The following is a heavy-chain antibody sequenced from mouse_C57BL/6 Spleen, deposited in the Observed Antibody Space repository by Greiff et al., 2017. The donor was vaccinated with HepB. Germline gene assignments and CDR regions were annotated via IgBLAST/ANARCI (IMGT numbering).Heavy chain of an antibody. CDR3: ARRGTRYAMDY. J-gene: IGHJ4*01. CDR1: GYTFTDYN. Sequence: VQLQQSGPELVKPGASVKIPCTASGYTFTDYNMYWVKQSHGKSLEWIGDINPNNGGTIYNQKFKGKASLTVDKSSSTAYMELRSLTSEDTAVYYCARRGTRYAMDYWGQGTSVTVSS. CDR2: INPNNGGT. D-gene: IGHD3-3*01. V-gene: IGHV1-18*01.